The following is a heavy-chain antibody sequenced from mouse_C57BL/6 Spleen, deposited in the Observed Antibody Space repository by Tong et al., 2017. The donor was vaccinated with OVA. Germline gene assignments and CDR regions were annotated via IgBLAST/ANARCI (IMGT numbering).Heavy chain of an antibody. CDR3: ARRGDDYADAMDY. D-gene: IGHD2-4*01. V-gene: IGHV1-81*01. Sequence: VQLQESGAELVKPGASVKLSCKASGYTFTSYWMQWVKQRPGQGLEWIGEIYPRSGNTYYNEKFKGKATLTADKSSSTAYMELRSLTSEDSAVYFCARRGDDYADAMDYWGQGTSVTVSS. J-gene: IGHJ4*01. CDR1: GYTFTSYW. CDR2: IYPRSGNT.